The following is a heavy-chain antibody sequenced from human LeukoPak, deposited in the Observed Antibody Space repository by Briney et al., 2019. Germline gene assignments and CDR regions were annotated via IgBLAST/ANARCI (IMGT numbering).Heavy chain of an antibody. CDR2: INPNSGGT. V-gene: IGHV1-2*02. CDR3: ARETEKSLDWGYYFDY. CDR1: GYTFTGYY. D-gene: IGHD7-27*01. Sequence: ASVKVSCKASGYTFTGYYMHWVRQAPGQGLEWMGWINPNSGGTNYAQKFQGRVTMTRDTSISTAYMELSRLRSDDTAVYYCARETEKSLDWGYYFDYWGQGTLVTVSS. J-gene: IGHJ4*02.